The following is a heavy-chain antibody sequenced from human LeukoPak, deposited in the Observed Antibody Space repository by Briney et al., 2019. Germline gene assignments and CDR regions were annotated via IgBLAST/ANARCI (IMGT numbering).Heavy chain of an antibody. CDR2: ISGSGGST. V-gene: IGHV3-23*01. CDR1: GFTFSSYA. CDR3: AKATTSDIVLMVYEFEIRVDFQH. Sequence: LSGGSLRLSCAASGFTFSSYAMSWVRQAPGKGLEWVSAISGSGGSTYYADSVKGRFIISRDNSKNTLYLQMNSLRAEDTAVYYCAKATTSDIVLMVYEFEIRVDFQHWGQGTLVTVSS. J-gene: IGHJ1*01. D-gene: IGHD2-8*01.